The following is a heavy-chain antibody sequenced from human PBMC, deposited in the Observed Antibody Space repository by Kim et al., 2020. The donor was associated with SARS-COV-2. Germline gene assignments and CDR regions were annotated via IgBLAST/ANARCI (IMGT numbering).Heavy chain of an antibody. D-gene: IGHD7-27*01. CDR3: ARDLGERLGPYYYYYYGMDV. J-gene: IGHJ6*02. V-gene: IGHV1-18*01. Sequence: ASVKVSCKASGYTFTSYGISWVRQAPGQGLEWMGWISAYNGNTNYAQKLQGRVTMTTDTSTSTAYMELRSLRSDDTAVYYCARDLGERLGPYYYYYYGMDVWGQGTTVTVSS. CDR1: GYTFTSYG. CDR2: ISAYNGNT.